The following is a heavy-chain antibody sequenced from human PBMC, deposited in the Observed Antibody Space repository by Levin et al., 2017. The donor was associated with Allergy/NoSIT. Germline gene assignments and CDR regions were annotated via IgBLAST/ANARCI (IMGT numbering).Heavy chain of an antibody. J-gene: IGHJ3*02. V-gene: IGHV1-46*01. CDR2: INPSGGST. CDR1: GYTFTSYY. Sequence: RGESLKISCKASGYTFTSYYMHWVRQAPGQGLEWMGIINPSGGSTSYAQKFQGRVTMTRDTSTSTVYMELSSLRSEDTAVYYCARTYPGDAFDIWGQGTMVTVSS. D-gene: IGHD2-2*02. CDR3: ARTYPGDAFDI.